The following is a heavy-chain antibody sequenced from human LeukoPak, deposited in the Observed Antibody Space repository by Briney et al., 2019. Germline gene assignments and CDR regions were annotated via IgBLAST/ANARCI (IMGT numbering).Heavy chain of an antibody. CDR3: ARHRMGLRLHDAFDI. V-gene: IGHV4-39*01. D-gene: IGHD4/OR15-4a*01. J-gene: IGHJ3*02. CDR2: IYYSGST. Sequence: SETLSLTCTVSGGSISSSSYYWGWIRQPPGKGLEWIGSIYYSGSTYYNPSLKSRVTISVDTSKNQFSLKLSSVTAADTAVYYCARHRMGLRLHDAFDIWGQGTMVTVSS. CDR1: GGSISSSSYY.